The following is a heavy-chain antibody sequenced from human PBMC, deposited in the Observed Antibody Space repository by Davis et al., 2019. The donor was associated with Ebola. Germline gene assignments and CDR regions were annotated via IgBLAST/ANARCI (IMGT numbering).Heavy chain of an antibody. Sequence: SVKVSCKASGYTFSSYAISWVRQAPGQGLEWMGGIIPIFGTANYAQKFQGRVTITADESTSTAYMELSSLRSEDTAVYYCARGSLAIFGVVMGFDYWGQGTLVTVSS. CDR1: GYTFSSYA. CDR2: IIPIFGTA. V-gene: IGHV1-69*13. D-gene: IGHD3-3*01. CDR3: ARGSLAIFGVVMGFDY. J-gene: IGHJ4*02.